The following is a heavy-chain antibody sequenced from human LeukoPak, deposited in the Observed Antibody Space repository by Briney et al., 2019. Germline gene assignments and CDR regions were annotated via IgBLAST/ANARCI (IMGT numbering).Heavy chain of an antibody. CDR1: GFTFSSYW. D-gene: IGHD3-22*01. CDR2: IKQDGSEK. CDR3: ARDGYYYDSSGYYYYFDY. Sequence: GGSLRLSCAASGFTFSSYWMSWVRQAPGKGQEWVANIKQDGSEKYYVDSVKGRFTISRDNAKNSLYLQMNSLRAEDTAVYYCARDGYYYDSSGYYYYFDYWGQGTLVTVSS. J-gene: IGHJ4*02. V-gene: IGHV3-7*05.